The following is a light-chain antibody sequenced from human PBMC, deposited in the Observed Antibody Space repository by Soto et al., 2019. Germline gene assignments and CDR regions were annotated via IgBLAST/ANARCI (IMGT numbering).Light chain of an antibody. V-gene: IGKV3-20*01. CDR3: QQYGGSPIT. Sequence: EIVLTQSPGTLSLSPGERATLSCRASQSVRSSNLAWYQQKPGQAPRLXSYGASSRATGIPDRFSGSGSGTEFTLTISRLEPEDFEVYYCQQYGGSPITFGQGTRLEIK. CDR1: QSVRSSN. CDR2: GAS. J-gene: IGKJ5*01.